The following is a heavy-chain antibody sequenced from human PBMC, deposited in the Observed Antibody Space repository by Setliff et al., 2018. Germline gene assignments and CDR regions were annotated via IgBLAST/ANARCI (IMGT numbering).Heavy chain of an antibody. Sequence: SETLSLTCTVSGYSISSGYYWGWIRQPPGKGLEWIGSIYHSGSTYYNPSLKSRVTISVDTSKNQFSLKLSSVTAADTAVYYCARLMTVSDYWGQGTLVTVSS. CDR2: IYHSGST. J-gene: IGHJ4*02. D-gene: IGHD2-21*02. V-gene: IGHV4-38-2*02. CDR3: ARLMTVSDY. CDR1: GYSISSGYY.